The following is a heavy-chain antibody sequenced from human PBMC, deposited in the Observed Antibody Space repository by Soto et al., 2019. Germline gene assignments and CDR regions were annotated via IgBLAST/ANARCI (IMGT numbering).Heavy chain of an antibody. CDR3: AREGGAITGTPPPDYNYYYGRAV. CDR1: GFTFSSYA. D-gene: IGHD1-7*01. J-gene: IGHJ6*02. Sequence: PGGSLRLSCAASGFTFSSYAMHWVRQAPGKGLEWVAVISYDGSNKYYADSVKGRFTISRDNSKNTLYLQMNSLRAEDTAVYYWAREGGAITGTPPPDYNYYYGRAVRGQGTTATASS. V-gene: IGHV3-30-3*01. CDR2: ISYDGSNK.